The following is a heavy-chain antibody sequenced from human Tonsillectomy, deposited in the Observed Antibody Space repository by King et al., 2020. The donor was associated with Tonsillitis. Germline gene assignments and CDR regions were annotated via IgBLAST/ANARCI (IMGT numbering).Heavy chain of an antibody. CDR3: ARDLLPFXDSSXXXLGXGYYYYYYGMDV. D-gene: IGHD3-22*01. CDR1: GFTFSSYA. J-gene: IGHJ6*01. CDR2: ISYDGSNK. Sequence: VQLVESGGGVVQPGRSLRLSCAASGFTFSSYAMHWVRQAPGKGLEWVAVISYDGSNKYYADSVKGRFTISRDNSKNTLYLQMNSLRAEDTAVYYCARDLLPFXDSSXXXLGXGYYYYYYGMDVWGQGTTVTVSX. V-gene: IGHV3-30-3*01.